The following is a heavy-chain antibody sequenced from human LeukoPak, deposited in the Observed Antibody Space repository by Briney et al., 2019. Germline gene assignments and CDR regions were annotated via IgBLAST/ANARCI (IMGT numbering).Heavy chain of an antibody. Sequence: GGSLRLSCTASGFTFSGYAMSWVRQAPGKGLEWVSGISGSGGTTYYADSVKGRFTISRDSAKNSLYLQMNSLRAEDTAVYYCARFRTWGDKAFDYWGQGTLVTVSS. D-gene: IGHD2-21*02. V-gene: IGHV3-23*01. CDR3: ARFRTWGDKAFDY. CDR1: GFTFSGYA. CDR2: ISGSGGTT. J-gene: IGHJ4*02.